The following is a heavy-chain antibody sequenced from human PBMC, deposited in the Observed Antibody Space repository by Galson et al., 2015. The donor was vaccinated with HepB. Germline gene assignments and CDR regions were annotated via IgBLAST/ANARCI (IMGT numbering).Heavy chain of an antibody. CDR2: IIPILGIA. CDR3: ARDSVDTKRDWYFDL. J-gene: IGHJ2*01. D-gene: IGHD5-18*01. V-gene: IGHV1-69*04. CDR1: GGTFSSYT. Sequence: SVKVSCKASGGTFSSYTISWVRQAPGQGLEWMGRIIPILGIANYAQKFQGRVTITADKSTSTAYMELSSLRSEDTAVYYCARDSVDTKRDWYFDLWGRGTLVTVSS.